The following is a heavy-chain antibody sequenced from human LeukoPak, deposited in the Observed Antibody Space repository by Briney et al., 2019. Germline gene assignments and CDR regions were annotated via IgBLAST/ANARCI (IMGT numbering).Heavy chain of an antibody. D-gene: IGHD3-10*01. J-gene: IGHJ5*02. Sequence: GASVTVSCKASGYTFTSYDVNWVRQAPGQGLEWMGWMNPISGDTGYALKFQGRVTMSRNTYISTAYMELGSLRSEDTAVYYCARVPRRGERFDPWGQGTLVTVSS. CDR3: ARVPRRGERFDP. V-gene: IGHV1-8*01. CDR1: GYTFTSYD. CDR2: MNPISGDT.